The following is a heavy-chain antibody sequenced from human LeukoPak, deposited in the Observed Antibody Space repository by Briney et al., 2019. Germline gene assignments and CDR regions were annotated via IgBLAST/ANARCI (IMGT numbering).Heavy chain of an antibody. CDR3: AGGSEANVYFSVF. CDR1: AFTFSLLA. J-gene: IGHJ4*02. Sequence: GGSLRLSCAPSAFTFSLLAMHWARQAPGKGLEWVAVRCWDGGNKYYEESAKGRFPFSRDNSKNTLYLHMNSLRPEDTAVFYWAGGSEANVYFSVFWGGGTLVTVSS. V-gene: IGHV3-33*01. CDR2: RCWDGGNK. D-gene: IGHD3-10*02.